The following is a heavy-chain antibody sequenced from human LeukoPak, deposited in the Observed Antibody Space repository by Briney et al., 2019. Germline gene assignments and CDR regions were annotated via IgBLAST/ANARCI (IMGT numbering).Heavy chain of an antibody. J-gene: IGHJ4*02. V-gene: IGHV3-30*13. CDR1: GFNFMTYG. D-gene: IGHD4-23*01. CDR2: IPYDGSNK. CDR3: ARAEGYGGELDS. Sequence: SGRSLRLSCAASGFNFMTYGMHWVRQAPGKGLEWVAVIPYDGSNKYYADSVKGRFTISRENSKNRLYLQMNSLRAEDTAVYYCARAEGYGGELDSWGQGTLVTVSS.